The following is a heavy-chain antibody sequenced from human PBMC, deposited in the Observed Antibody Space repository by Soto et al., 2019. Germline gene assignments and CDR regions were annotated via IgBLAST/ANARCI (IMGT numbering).Heavy chain of an antibody. D-gene: IGHD2-15*01. V-gene: IGHV3-23*01. CDR2: ISSSGGST. CDR1: GFTFISNA. CDR3: AKAQGGSYFDY. J-gene: IGHJ4*02. Sequence: WGSLRLSCAASGFTFISNAIIFVRHSPLKGLEWVSGISSSGGSTYYADSVKGRFTISRDNSKNMLYLQMNNLRAEDTAVYYCAKAQGGSYFDYWGQGTLVTVSS.